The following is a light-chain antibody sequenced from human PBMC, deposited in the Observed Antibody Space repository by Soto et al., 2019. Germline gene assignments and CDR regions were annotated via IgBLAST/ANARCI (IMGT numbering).Light chain of an antibody. Sequence: EIVMTHSPATLSVSPGETATFSCSASQLVSSNLAWYQQKPAQAPRLLIYGVSTRATGIPARFSCSGSGTAFTLTISRLQSEDCAVYYCQLYNNWWTFGQGTKVEIK. CDR3: QLYNNWWT. J-gene: IGKJ1*01. CDR1: QLVSSN. V-gene: IGKV3-15*01. CDR2: GVS.